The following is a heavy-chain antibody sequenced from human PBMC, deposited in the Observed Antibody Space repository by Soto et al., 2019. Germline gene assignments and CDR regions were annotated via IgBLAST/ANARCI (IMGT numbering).Heavy chain of an antibody. CDR2: IKQDGSEK. CDR3: ARDHDGNYDYYYYTDV. J-gene: IGHJ6*03. CDR1: GFTFSSYW. V-gene: IGHV3-7*01. D-gene: IGHD1-1*01. Sequence: PGGSLRLSCAASGFTFSSYWMSWVRQAPGKGLEWVANIKQDGSEKYYVDSVKGRFTISRDNANNSLYLQMNSLRAEDTAVYYCARDHDGNYDYYYYTDVWGKGTTVTVSS.